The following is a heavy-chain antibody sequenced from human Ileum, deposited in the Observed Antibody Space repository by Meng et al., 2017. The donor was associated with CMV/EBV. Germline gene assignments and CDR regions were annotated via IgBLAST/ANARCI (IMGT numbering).Heavy chain of an antibody. CDR1: RFGVSGNC. CDR3: AGRRHYFDS. D-gene: IGHD1-26*01. CDR2: IYASGLT. V-gene: IGHV3-53*01. J-gene: IGHJ4*02. Sequence: LSLSCALSRFGVSGNCMRWVRRAPGRGVEWLTVIYASGLTFYADSVKDRFTTSRDISKNTFYLQMDSLGAEGAAVYYCAGRRHYFDSWGQGTLVTVSS.